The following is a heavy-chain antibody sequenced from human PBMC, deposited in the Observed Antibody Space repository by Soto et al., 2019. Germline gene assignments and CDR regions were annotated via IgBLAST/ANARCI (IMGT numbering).Heavy chain of an antibody. D-gene: IGHD6-6*01. Sequence: EVQLLESGGGLVQPGGSLRLSCAASGFTFSSYAMSWVRQAPGKGLEWVSAISGSGGSTYYADSVKGRFTISRDNSKNTLYLQMNSLRAEDTAVYYCAKDQDWQLEFYYYYGMDVWGQGTTVTVSS. J-gene: IGHJ6*02. CDR1: GFTFSSYA. CDR2: ISGSGGST. V-gene: IGHV3-23*01. CDR3: AKDQDWQLEFYYYYGMDV.